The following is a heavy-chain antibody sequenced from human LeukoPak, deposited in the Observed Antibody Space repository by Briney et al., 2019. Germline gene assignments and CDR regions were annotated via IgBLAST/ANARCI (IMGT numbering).Heavy chain of an antibody. V-gene: IGHV1-18*01. D-gene: IGHD6-19*01. CDR2: ISPDNGDT. CDR3: ARDGSSSGWYGGSGY. Sequence: ASVKVSCKTSGYTFRGYGLSWVRQAPGQGPEWMGWISPDNGDTNYAQNFQERVTMTADTNADTAYMELRNLRFDDTAVYYCARDGSSSGWYGGSGYWGQGTMVTVSS. J-gene: IGHJ4*02. CDR1: GYTFRGYG.